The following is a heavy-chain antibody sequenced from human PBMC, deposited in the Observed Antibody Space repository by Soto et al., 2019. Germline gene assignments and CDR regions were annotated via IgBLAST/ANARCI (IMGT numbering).Heavy chain of an antibody. J-gene: IGHJ6*02. V-gene: IGHV3-48*02. CDR3: ARGRDSAIFGVVNAFVDV. Sequence: GGSLRLSCAASGFTFSSYSMNWVRQAPGKGLEWVSYISSSSSTIYYADSVKGRFTISRDNAKNSLYLQMNSLRDEDTAVYYCARGRDSAIFGVVNAFVDVWGQGTTVTVSS. D-gene: IGHD3-3*01. CDR2: ISSSSSTI. CDR1: GFTFSSYS.